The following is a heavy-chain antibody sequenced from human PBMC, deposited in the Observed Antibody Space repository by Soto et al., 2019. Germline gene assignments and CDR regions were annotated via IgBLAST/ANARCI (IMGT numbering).Heavy chain of an antibody. CDR2: INWNGGST. Sequence: GGSLRLSCAASGFTFDDYGMSWVRQAPGKGLEWVSGINWNGGSTGYADSVKGRFTISRDNAKNSLYLQMNSLRAEDTALYHCARGEAAAGHYYYYYYMDVWGKGTTVTVSS. D-gene: IGHD6-13*01. V-gene: IGHV3-20*01. J-gene: IGHJ6*03. CDR1: GFTFDDYG. CDR3: ARGEAAAGHYYYYYYMDV.